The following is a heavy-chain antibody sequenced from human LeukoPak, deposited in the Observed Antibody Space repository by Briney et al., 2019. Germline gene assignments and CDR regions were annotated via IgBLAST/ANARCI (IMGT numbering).Heavy chain of an antibody. CDR2: ISGGNGNTYYA. CDR3: AKFYDILTGYFDY. D-gene: IGHD3-9*01. Sequence: GGSLRLSCAASGFPFSSYAMSRVRQSPGKGLGWGSAISGGNGNTYYAYYADSVKGRFTISRDSSKNTLYLQMNSLRAEDTAVYYCAKFYDILTGYFDYWGQGTLVTVSS. V-gene: IGHV3-23*01. CDR1: GFPFSSYA. J-gene: IGHJ4*02.